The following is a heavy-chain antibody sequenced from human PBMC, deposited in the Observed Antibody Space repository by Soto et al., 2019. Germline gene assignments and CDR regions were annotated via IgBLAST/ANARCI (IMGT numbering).Heavy chain of an antibody. CDR2: ISYDGSNK. J-gene: IGHJ4*02. D-gene: IGHD3-10*01. V-gene: IGHV3-30*03. CDR1: GFTFSSYG. CDR3: APWFGAFDY. Sequence: QVQLVESGGGVVQPGRSLRLSCAASGFTFSSYGMHWVRQAPGKGLEWVAVISYDGSNKYYADSVKGRVTISRDNSKNPLYLQMNSLRAEDTAVYSCAPWFGAFDYWGQGTLVTVSS.